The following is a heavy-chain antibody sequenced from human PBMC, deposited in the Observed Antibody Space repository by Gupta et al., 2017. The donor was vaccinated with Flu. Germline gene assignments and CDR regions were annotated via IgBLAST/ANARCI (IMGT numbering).Heavy chain of an antibody. V-gene: IGHV4-4*02. J-gene: IGHJ4*02. Sequence: NWWSWVRQPPGKGLEWIGEMYHSGSANYNPSLKSRVTISGDKSKNQFSLKLSSVTAADTAVYYCVRVGCSGGSCYYDSWGQGTLVTVSS. D-gene: IGHD2-15*01. CDR2: MYHSGSA. CDR3: VRVGCSGGSCYYDS. CDR1: NW.